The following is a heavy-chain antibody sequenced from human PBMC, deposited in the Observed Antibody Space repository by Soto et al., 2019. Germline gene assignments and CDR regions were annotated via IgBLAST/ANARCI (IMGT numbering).Heavy chain of an antibody. J-gene: IGHJ6*02. CDR1: GFSVSDFG. V-gene: IGHV3-30*18. D-gene: IGHD2-15*01. CDR3: AKETRSLAVAATGVNGMEV. Sequence: QVQLVESGGGVVQPGRSLRLSCALSGFSVSDFGMHWVRHAPGKGLDWVAAISHDGSNKYYGDSVKGRFSISRDHSNNRLYLQMNYLQVEDSAIYYCAKETRSLAVAATGVNGMEVCGQGTKVTVSS. CDR2: ISHDGSNK.